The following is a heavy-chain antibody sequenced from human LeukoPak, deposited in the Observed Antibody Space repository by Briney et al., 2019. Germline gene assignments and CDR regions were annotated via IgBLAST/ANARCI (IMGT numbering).Heavy chain of an antibody. CDR1: GFTFSDYS. D-gene: IGHD5-24*01. V-gene: IGHV3-48*01. CDR2: IGIDSGNT. CDR3: ARDYKYAFDN. J-gene: IGHJ4*02. Sequence: GGSLRLSCAASGFTFSDYSMNWVRQAPGKGLEWISYIGIDSGNTNYADSVKGRFTISGDKAKNSLYLQMNSLRVEDTAVYYCARDYKYAFDNWGQGTLVTLSS.